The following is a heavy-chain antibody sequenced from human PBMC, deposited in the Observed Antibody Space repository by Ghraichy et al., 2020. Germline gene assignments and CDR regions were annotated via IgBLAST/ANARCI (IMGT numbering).Heavy chain of an antibody. CDR2: INSDGSST. V-gene: IGHV3-74*01. CDR3: ARADSSTGWYFDL. J-gene: IGHJ2*01. D-gene: IGHD6-13*01. CDR1: GFTFSSYW. Sequence: GGSLRLSCAASGFTFSSYWMHWVRQAPGKGLVWVSRINSDGSSTNYADSVKGRFTISRDNAKNTLYLQMNSLRVEDTAVYYCARADSSTGWYFDLWGRGTLVTVSS.